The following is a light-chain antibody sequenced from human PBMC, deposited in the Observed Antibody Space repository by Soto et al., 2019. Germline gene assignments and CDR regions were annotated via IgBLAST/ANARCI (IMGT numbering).Light chain of an antibody. CDR1: PSVRSSY. CDR2: GAS. J-gene: IGKJ1*01. CDR3: QDYGSSRWT. V-gene: IGKV3-20*01. Sequence: EIVLTQSPGTLSLSPGERATLSCLAGPSVRSSYLAWYQHKPVQAPRLLVYGASSRATGIADRFRGSGSETDFSLTINRLETEDFAVYYYQDYGSSRWTFSEGTKVDIK.